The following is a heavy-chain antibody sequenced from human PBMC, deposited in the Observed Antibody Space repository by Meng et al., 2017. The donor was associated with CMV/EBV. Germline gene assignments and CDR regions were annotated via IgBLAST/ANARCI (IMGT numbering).Heavy chain of an antibody. D-gene: IGHD4-23*01. Sequence: SGPTLVKPTQTLTLTCTFSGFSLSNIGVRVSWIRQPPGKALEWLAHIDWDDDQFYSTTLKTRLTISNDTSKNQVVLTMTNMDPVDTATYYCALTMVVTRGFFDYWGQGTLVTVSS. CDR2: IDWDDDQ. V-gene: IGHV2-70D*14. J-gene: IGHJ4*01. CDR3: ALTMVVTRGFFDY. CDR1: GFSLSNIGVR.